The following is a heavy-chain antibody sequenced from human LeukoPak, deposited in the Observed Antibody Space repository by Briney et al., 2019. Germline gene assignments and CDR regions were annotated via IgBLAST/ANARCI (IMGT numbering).Heavy chain of an antibody. Sequence: SETLSLTCTVSGGSISSSSYYWAWIRQPPGKGLEWIGSIYYSGSTYYNPSLKSRVTISVDTSKNQFSLKLSSVTAADTAVYYCARTIGKYYCYYMDVWGKGTTVTISS. V-gene: IGHV4-39*01. CDR2: IYYSGST. CDR1: GGSISSSSYY. D-gene: IGHD3-9*01. J-gene: IGHJ6*03. CDR3: ARTIGKYYCYYMDV.